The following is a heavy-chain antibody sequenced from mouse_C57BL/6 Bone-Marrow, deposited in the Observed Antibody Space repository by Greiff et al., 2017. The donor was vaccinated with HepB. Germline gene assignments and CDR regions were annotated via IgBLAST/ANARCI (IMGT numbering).Heavy chain of an antibody. CDR3: ARKRGYYYGSWWYFDV. Sequence: VQGVESGPGLVQPSQSLSITCTVSGFSLTSYGVHWVRQSPGKGLEWLGVIWSGGSTDYNAAFISRLSLSKDNSKSQVFFKMNSLQADDTAIYYCARKRGYYYGSWWYFDVWGTGTTVTVSS. CDR1: GFSLTSYG. CDR2: IWSGGST. V-gene: IGHV2-2*01. J-gene: IGHJ1*03. D-gene: IGHD1-1*01.